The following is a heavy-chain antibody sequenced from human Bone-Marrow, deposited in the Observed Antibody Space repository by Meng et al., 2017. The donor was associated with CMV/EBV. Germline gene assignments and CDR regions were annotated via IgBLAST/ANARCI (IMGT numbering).Heavy chain of an antibody. V-gene: IGHV3-23*01. CDR2: ISGSGGST. J-gene: IGHJ6*02. D-gene: IGHD3-3*01. CDR3: AKSLLRFLEENGMDV. CDR1: GFTFINYW. Sequence: GGSLRLSCAASGFTFINYWMSWVRQAPGKGLEWVSAISGSGGSTYYPDSVKGRFTISRDNSKNTLYLQMNSLRAEDTAVYYCAKSLLRFLEENGMDVWGQGTTVTFSS.